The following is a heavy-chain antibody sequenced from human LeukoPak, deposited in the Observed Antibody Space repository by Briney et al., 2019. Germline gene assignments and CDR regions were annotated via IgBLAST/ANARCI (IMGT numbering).Heavy chain of an antibody. J-gene: IGHJ3*02. V-gene: IGHV3-23*01. Sequence: PGGSLRLSCAASGFTFSSYAMSWVRQAPGKGLEWVSAISGSGGSTYYADSVKGRFTISRDNSKNTLYLQMNSLRAEDTAVYYCATNTIVLLWFGDPGDAFDIWGQGTMVTVSS. CDR1: GFTFSSYA. CDR3: ATNTIVLLWFGDPGDAFDI. D-gene: IGHD3-10*01. CDR2: ISGSGGST.